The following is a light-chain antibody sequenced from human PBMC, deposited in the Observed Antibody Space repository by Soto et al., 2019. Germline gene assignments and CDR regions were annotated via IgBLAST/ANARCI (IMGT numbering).Light chain of an antibody. J-gene: IGKJ5*01. CDR1: QSVSNQ. V-gene: IGKV3-11*01. CDR3: QQRAGSST. Sequence: EIVLTQSPVILSLSPGERATLSCRASQSVSNQLAWYQQKPGQAPRLLIYDASRRVTGIPARFSGSGSGTDFTLTLSSLGPEDFAVYYCQQRAGSSTFGQGTRLEIK. CDR2: DAS.